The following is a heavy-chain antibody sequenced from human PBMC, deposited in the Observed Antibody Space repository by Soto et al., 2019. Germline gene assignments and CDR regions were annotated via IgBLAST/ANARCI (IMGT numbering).Heavy chain of an antibody. J-gene: IGHJ4*02. CDR3: ARTLYGDNVDY. CDR1: GYTFTSYY. Sequence: ASVKVSCKASGYTFTSYYMHWVRQAPGQRLEWMGRINAGNGNRNFAQKFEDRVTMTRNTSISTAYMELSSLRSEDTAVYYCARTLYGDNVDYWGQGTLVTV. D-gene: IGHD4-17*01. CDR2: INAGNGNR. V-gene: IGHV1-46*01.